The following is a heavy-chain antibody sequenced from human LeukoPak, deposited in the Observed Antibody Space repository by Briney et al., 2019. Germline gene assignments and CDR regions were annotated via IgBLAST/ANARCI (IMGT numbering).Heavy chain of an antibody. Sequence: PSGTLSLTCGVSGGSITNTHYWTWVRQPPGKGLEWIGSIYYSGSTYYNPSLKSRVTISVDTSKKQFSLKLSSVTAADTAVYYCARQDDYWGQGTLVTVSS. J-gene: IGHJ4*02. V-gene: IGHV4-39*01. CDR2: IYYSGST. CDR3: ARQDDY. CDR1: GGSITNTHY.